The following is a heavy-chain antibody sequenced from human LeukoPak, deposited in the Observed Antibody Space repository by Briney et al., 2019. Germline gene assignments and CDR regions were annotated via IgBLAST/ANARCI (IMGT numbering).Heavy chain of an antibody. J-gene: IGHJ4*02. Sequence: PGGSLRLSCAASGITFNAIHWVRQAPGKGLEWVSLTWYDGRKKYYADSGKGGFTISIDNSKNMVYLHMNSLRADDTAVYYCARELFGSGSSPDYWGQGTLVTVSS. CDR2: TWYDGRKK. V-gene: IGHV3-33*01. D-gene: IGHD3-10*01. CDR1: GITFNA. CDR3: ARELFGSGSSPDY.